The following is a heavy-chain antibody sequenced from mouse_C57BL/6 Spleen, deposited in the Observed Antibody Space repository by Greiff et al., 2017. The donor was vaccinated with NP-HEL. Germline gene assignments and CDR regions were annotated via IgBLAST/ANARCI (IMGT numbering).Heavy chain of an antibody. CDR2: IYPRSGNT. V-gene: IGHV1-81*01. CDR1: GYTFTSYG. J-gene: IGHJ2*01. CDR3: ARRGITTEDGDY. Sequence: VQLQQSGAELARPGASVKLSCKASGYTFTSYGISWVKQRTGQGLEWIGEIYPRSGNTYYNEKFKGKATLTADKSSSTAYMELRSLTSEDSAVYFCARRGITTEDGDYWGQGTTLTVSS. D-gene: IGHD1-1*01.